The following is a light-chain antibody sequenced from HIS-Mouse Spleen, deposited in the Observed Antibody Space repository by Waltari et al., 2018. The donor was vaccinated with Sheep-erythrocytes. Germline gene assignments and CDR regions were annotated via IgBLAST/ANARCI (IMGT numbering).Light chain of an antibody. J-gene: IGKJ4*01. CDR1: QSISSW. V-gene: IGKV1-5*03. CDR3: QQYNRYSPLT. Sequence: DIQMTQSPSTLSASVGDRVTITSRASQSISSWLAWYKQKPGKAPKLLIYKESSVKSGVPSKFSGSVSGTEFTLTLSSLQPDDFAPYYCQQYNRYSPLTFGGGTKVEIK. CDR2: KES.